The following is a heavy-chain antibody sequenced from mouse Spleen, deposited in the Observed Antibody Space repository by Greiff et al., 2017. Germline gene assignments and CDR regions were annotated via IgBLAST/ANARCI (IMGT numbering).Heavy chain of an antibody. V-gene: IGHV5-6-3*01. CDR2: INSNGGST. CDR3: AREGYYGSSYNAMDY. D-gene: IGHD1-1*01. J-gene: IGHJ4*01. Sequence: EVKLMESGGGLVQPGGSLKLSCAASGFTFSSYGMSWVRQTPDKRLELVATINSNGGSTYYPDSVKGRFTISRDNAKNTLYLQMSSLKSEDTAMYYCAREGYYGSSYNAMDYWGQGTSVTVSS. CDR1: GFTFSSYG.